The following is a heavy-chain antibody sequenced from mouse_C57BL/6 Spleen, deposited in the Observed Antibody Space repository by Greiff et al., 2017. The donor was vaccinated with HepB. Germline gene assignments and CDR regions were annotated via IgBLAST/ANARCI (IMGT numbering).Heavy chain of an antibody. CDR3: AREGSSYGYFDV. CDR1: GYTFTDYN. J-gene: IGHJ1*03. V-gene: IGHV1-18*01. Sequence: VQLQQSGPELVKPGASVKIPCKASGYTFTDYNMDWVKQSHGKSLEWIGDINPNNGGTIYNQKFKGKATLTVDKSSSTAYMELRSLTSEDTAVYYCAREGSSYGYFDVWGTGTTVTVSS. CDR2: INPNNGGT. D-gene: IGHD1-1*01.